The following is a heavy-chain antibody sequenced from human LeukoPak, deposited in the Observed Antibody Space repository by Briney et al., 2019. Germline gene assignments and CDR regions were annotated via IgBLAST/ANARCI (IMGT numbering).Heavy chain of an antibody. CDR2: ISSSSSYI. D-gene: IGHD3-22*01. V-gene: IGHV3-21*04. CDR1: GFTFSSYS. CDR3: ARTSGYDIGAFDI. J-gene: IGHJ3*02. Sequence: GGSLRLSCAASGFTFSSYSMNWVRQAPGKGLEWVSSISSSSSYIYYADSVKGRFTISRDNAKNSLYLQMNSLRAEDTALYHCARTSGYDIGAFDIWGQGTMVTVSS.